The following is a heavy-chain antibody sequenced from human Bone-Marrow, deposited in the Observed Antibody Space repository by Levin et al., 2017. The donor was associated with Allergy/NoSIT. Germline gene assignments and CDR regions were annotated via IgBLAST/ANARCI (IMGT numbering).Heavy chain of an antibody. V-gene: IGHV3-9*01. D-gene: IGHD3-9*01. CDR3: AKDYSVYYDILTGPFDY. CDR2: ISWNSGSI. J-gene: IGHJ4*02. Sequence: GGSLRLSCAASGFTFDDYAMHWVRQAPGKGLEWVSGISWNSGSIGYADSVKGRFTISRDNAKNSLYLQMNSLRAEDTALYYCAKDYSVYYDILTGPFDYWGQGTLVTVSS. CDR1: GFTFDDYA.